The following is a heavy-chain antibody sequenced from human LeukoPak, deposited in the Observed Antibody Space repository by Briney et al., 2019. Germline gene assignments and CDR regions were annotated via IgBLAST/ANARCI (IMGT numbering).Heavy chain of an antibody. Sequence: GGSLRLSCAASGFTSRTYAMSWGREAPGKGVEWVSAISGSGGGTYYADSVKGRFTISRDNSKNTLYLQIKSLRAEGTAVYYCAEDTLLGSFYFVYWGRGTRVTVSS. D-gene: IGHD2-15*01. V-gene: IGHV3-23*01. CDR2: ISGSGGGT. CDR3: AEDTLLGSFYFVY. CDR1: GFTSRTYA. J-gene: IGHJ4*02.